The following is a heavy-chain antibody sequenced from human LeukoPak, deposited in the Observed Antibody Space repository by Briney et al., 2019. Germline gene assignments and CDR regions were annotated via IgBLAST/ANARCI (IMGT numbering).Heavy chain of an antibody. CDR2: IRNKANGGTA. CDR1: GFTFSDYA. V-gene: IGHV3-49*04. CDR3: SRAYSTGWLGINDY. J-gene: IGHJ4*02. D-gene: IGHD6-19*01. Sequence: GRSLRLSCTASGFTFSDYAMSWVRQAPGKGLEWVGFIRNKANGGTADYAASVKARFTISRDDSKTIAYLQMNSLKTEDTAVYYCSRAYSTGWLGINDYWGQGALVTVSS.